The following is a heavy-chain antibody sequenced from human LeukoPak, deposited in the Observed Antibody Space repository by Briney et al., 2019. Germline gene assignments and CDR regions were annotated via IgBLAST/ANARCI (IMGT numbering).Heavy chain of an antibody. Sequence: PGASVKVSCKASGGTFSSYAISWVRQAPGQGLEWMGGIIPLFGKAKYAQKFQGRVTINADESTSTAYMELSSLRSEDTAVYYCARQLPEYYYDSSGYQFDYWGQGTLVTVSS. CDR1: GGTFSSYA. CDR3: ARQLPEYYYDSSGYQFDY. D-gene: IGHD3-22*01. J-gene: IGHJ4*02. V-gene: IGHV1-69*13. CDR2: IIPLFGKA.